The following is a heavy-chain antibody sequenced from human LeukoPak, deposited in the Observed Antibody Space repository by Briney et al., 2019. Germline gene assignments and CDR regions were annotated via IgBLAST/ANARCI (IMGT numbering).Heavy chain of an antibody. CDR2: VLYSGRT. Sequence: SETLSLTCTVSGGSISDFYWSWIRQPPGQGLEWIGYVLYSGRTNYNPSLKSRVTISMDTSKNQLSLRLTSVTAADTAVYYCARDPLITSGPQFDYWGQGTLVTVSS. D-gene: IGHD3-16*01. V-gene: IGHV4-59*01. CDR3: ARDPLITSGPQFDY. J-gene: IGHJ4*02. CDR1: GGSISDFY.